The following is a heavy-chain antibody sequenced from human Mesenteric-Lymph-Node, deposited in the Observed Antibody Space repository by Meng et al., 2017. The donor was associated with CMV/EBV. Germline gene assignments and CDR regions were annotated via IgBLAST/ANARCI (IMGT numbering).Heavy chain of an antibody. CDR3: ARHFRFNPPFDP. Sequence: KVSCKASGYSFSNFWIGWVRQMSRKGLEWMGIIYPGDSDTRYSPSFQGQVTISADKSVSTAYLQWNSLKASDTAMYYCARHFRFNPPFDPWGQGTLVTVSS. V-gene: IGHV5-51*01. CDR1: GYSFSNFW. CDR2: IYPGDSDT. D-gene: IGHD1-14*01. J-gene: IGHJ5*02.